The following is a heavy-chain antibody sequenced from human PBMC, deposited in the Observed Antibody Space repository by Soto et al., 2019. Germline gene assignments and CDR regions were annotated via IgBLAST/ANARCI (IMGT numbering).Heavy chain of an antibody. V-gene: IGHV3-7*01. CDR1: GFTFSSYW. D-gene: IGHD6-19*01. CDR3: AREAGYSSGRAGSAFDI. CDR2: VKQDGSVK. Sequence: GGSLRLSCAASGFTFSSYWMSWVRQAPGKGLEWVANVKQDGSVKYYVDSVKDRFTISRDNAKNSLYLQMNSLRAEDTAVYYCAREAGYSSGRAGSAFDIWGQGTMVTVSS. J-gene: IGHJ3*02.